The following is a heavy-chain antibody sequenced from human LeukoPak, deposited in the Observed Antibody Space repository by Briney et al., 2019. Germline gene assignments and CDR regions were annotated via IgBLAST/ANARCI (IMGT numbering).Heavy chain of an antibody. Sequence: PSETLSLTCTVSGGSISSYYWSWIRQPPGKGLEWIGYIYDTGSTNYNPSLKSRVTISVDTSKNQFSLKLSSVTAADTAVYYCARGSYYYDSSGYTFDFWGQGTLVTVSS. V-gene: IGHV4-59*01. D-gene: IGHD3-22*01. CDR3: ARGSYYYDSSGYTFDF. CDR1: GGSISSYY. CDR2: IYDTGST. J-gene: IGHJ4*02.